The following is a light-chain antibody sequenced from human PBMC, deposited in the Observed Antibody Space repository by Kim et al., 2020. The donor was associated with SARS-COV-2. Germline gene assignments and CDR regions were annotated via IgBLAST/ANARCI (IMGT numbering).Light chain of an antibody. V-gene: IGLV2-8*01. Sequence: PGQSVTISCSGTSSDFGGYNYVSWYQQPPGKAPKLMIYEVTKRPSGVPDRFSGSKSGNTASLTVSGLQAEDEADYYCTSHGGYNYVFGTGTKVTVL. CDR3: TSHGGYNYV. CDR1: SSDFGGYNY. J-gene: IGLJ1*01. CDR2: EVT.